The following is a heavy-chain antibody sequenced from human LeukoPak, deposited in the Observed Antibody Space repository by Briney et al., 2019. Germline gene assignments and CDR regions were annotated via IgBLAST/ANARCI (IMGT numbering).Heavy chain of an antibody. D-gene: IGHD3-10*01. Sequence: GGSLRLSCVASGFTFSDYLMRWVRQPPGGRPLWVSRISPDGTIIDYADSVKGRFTMSRDSARNTVYLQMSSLTAEDRTMYYCAREVRSCGHPLRYFDSWGQGVLVTVSS. CDR1: GFTFSDYL. V-gene: IGHV3-74*01. CDR2: ISPDGTII. CDR3: AREVRSCGHPLRYFDS. J-gene: IGHJ4*02.